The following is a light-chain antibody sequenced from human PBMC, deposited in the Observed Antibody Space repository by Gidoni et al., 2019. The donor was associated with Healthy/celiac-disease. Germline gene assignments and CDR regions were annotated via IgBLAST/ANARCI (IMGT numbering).Light chain of an antibody. J-gene: IGKJ3*01. CDR3: QQYYSYPIT. CDR1: QGISSY. V-gene: IGKV1-8*01. CDR2: AAS. Sequence: AIRTTQSPSSFSASTGDRVPITCRASQGISSYLAWYQQKPGKAPKLLIYAASTLQSGVASRFSGSGSGTDFTLTISCLQSEDFATYYCQQYYSYPITFGPGTKVDIK.